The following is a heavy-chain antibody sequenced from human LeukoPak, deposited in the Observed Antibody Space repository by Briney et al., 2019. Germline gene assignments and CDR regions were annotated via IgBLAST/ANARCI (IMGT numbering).Heavy chain of an antibody. CDR2: IYTSGST. V-gene: IGHV4-61*02. J-gene: IGHJ4*02. CDR1: GGSISSGSYY. CDR3: ARAPLPEAARSLALKD. Sequence: PSETLSLTCTVSGGSISSGSYYWSWIRQPAGKGLEWIGRIYTSGSTNYNPSLKSRVIISVDTSKNQFSLKLSSVTAADTAVYYCARAPLPEAARSLALKDWGQGTLVTVSS. D-gene: IGHD6-6*01.